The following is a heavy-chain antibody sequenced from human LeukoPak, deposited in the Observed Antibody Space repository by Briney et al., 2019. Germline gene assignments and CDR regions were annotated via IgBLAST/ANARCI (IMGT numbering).Heavy chain of an antibody. J-gene: IGHJ4*02. V-gene: IGHV3-7*01. CDR1: GFTFSNYW. CDR2: IKQDGSAK. CDR3: ARVSRQDYSDTFGPYRWFDY. Sequence: GGSLRLSCAASGFTFSNYWVSWVRQAPGRGLEWVANIKQDGSAKYFVDSMKGRITISRDNAQNSLYVQVHSLRDEDTAVYYCARVSRQDYSDTFGPYRWFDYWGPGTLVTVSS. D-gene: IGHD3-22*01.